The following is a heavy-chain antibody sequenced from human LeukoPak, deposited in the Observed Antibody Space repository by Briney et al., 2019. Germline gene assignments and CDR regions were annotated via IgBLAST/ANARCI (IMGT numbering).Heavy chain of an antibody. Sequence: SETLSLTCDVSGYSISSVYYGGWIRQSPGEGREWIATFFHSGSIYYNPSLKSRVTLSVDTSKNQFTLKLDSVTAADTAMYYCARMGVPYYYDSSTYFPTAFDVWGQGTMVSVSS. V-gene: IGHV4-38-2*01. CDR2: FFHSGSI. CDR3: ARMGVPYYYDSSTYFPTAFDV. J-gene: IGHJ3*01. CDR1: GYSISSVYY. D-gene: IGHD3-22*01.